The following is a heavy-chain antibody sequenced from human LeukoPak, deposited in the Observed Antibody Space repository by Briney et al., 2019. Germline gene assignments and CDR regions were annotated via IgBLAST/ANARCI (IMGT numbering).Heavy chain of an antibody. J-gene: IGHJ4*02. D-gene: IGHD3-10*01. CDR2: IYYSGST. CDR1: GGSISSSSYY. V-gene: IGHV4-39*01. Sequence: PSETLSLTCTVSGGSISSSSYYCGWIRQPPGKGLEWVGSIYYSGSTYYNPSLKSRVTISVDTSKNKFSLKLSSVTAADTAVYYCARQGVIWFGEFYYWGQGTLVTVSS. CDR3: ARQGVIWFGEFYY.